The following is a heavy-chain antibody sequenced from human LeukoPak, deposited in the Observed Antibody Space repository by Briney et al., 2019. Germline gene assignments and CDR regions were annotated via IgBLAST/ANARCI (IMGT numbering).Heavy chain of an antibody. CDR2: INWNSGGI. Sequence: GGSLRLSCTASGFTFDDYAMHWVRQAPGKGLEWVSGINWNSGGIAYADSVKGRFTISRDNAKNSLYLQMNSLRPEDTALYYCAKVRAPLSGNSYYFDYWGQGTLSPSPQ. CDR1: GFTFDDYA. D-gene: IGHD1-26*01. J-gene: IGHJ4*02. CDR3: AKVRAPLSGNSYYFDY. V-gene: IGHV3-9*01.